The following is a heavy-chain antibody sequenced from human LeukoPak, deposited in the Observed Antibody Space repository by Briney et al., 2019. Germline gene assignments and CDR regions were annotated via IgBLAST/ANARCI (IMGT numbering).Heavy chain of an antibody. CDR2: ISYDGSNK. J-gene: IGHJ3*02. D-gene: IGHD4-17*01. CDR1: GFTFSSYA. CDR3: AREGTVTTDAFDI. V-gene: IGHV3-30-3*01. Sequence: SLRLSCXASGFTFSSYAMHWVRQAPGKGLEWVAVISYDGSNKYYAGSVKGRFTISRDNSKNTLYLQMNSLRAEDTAVYYCAREGTVTTDAFDIWGQGTMVTVSS.